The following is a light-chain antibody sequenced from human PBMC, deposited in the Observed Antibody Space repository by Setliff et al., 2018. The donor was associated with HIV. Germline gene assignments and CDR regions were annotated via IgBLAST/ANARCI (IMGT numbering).Light chain of an antibody. CDR1: SSDVGGYNL. Sequence: SALTQPASVSGSPGQSITISCTGTSSDVGGYNLVSWYLQHPGKAPKLMIYEVNKRPSGVSNRFSGSKSGNTASLTISGLQAEDEADYYCCSYAGSYVFGTGTKVTVL. CDR2: EVN. J-gene: IGLJ1*01. V-gene: IGLV2-23*02. CDR3: CSYAGSYV.